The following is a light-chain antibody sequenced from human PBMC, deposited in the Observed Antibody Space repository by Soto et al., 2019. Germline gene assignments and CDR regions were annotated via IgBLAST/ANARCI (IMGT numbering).Light chain of an antibody. CDR3: QHYAL. Sequence: EIVLTQSPGTLSLSPGERATLSCRASQSVSSSYLAWYQQKPGQAPRLLIYGASSRATGIPDRFSGSGSGTDFTLTISRLEPEDFAVYYCQHYALFGQGTKLEIK. CDR1: QSVSSSY. J-gene: IGKJ1*01. CDR2: GAS. V-gene: IGKV3-20*01.